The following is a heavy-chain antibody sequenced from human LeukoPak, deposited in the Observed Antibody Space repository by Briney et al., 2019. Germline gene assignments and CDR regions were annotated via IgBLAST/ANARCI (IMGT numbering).Heavy chain of an antibody. J-gene: IGHJ4*02. V-gene: IGHV4-59*08. D-gene: IGHD6-19*01. CDR1: GGSISSYY. CDR3: ARHASQGLNKPLDY. CDR2: IYYRGTT. Sequence: PSETLSLTRTVSGGSISSYYWSWIRQPPGKGLEWIGYIYYRGTTNCNPSLKSRVTISVDTSKNQFSLRLSSVTAADTAVYYCARHASQGLNKPLDYWGQGTLVTVSS.